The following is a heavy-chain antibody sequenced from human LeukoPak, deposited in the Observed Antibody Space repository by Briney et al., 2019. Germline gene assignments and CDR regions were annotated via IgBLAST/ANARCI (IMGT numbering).Heavy chain of an antibody. Sequence: GGSLRLSCAASGFTFSSYGMHWVRQAPGKGLEWVAVIWYDGSNKYYADSVKGRFTISRDNSKNTLYLQMNSLRAEDTVVYYCARDYRYCSGGSCYDAFDIWGLGTMVTVSS. D-gene: IGHD2-15*01. J-gene: IGHJ3*02. V-gene: IGHV3-33*01. CDR2: IWYDGSNK. CDR1: GFTFSSYG. CDR3: ARDYRYCSGGSCYDAFDI.